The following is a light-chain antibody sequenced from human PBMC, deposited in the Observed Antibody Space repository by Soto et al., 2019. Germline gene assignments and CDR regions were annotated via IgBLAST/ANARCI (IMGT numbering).Light chain of an antibody. V-gene: IGLV1-47*02. CDR3: SSYAGRNTWV. J-gene: IGLJ3*02. Sequence: QSVLTQPPSASGTPGQRVTISCSGSSSNIGSNYVYWYQQLPGTAPKLLIQHNNQRPSGVPDRFSGSKSGNTASLTVSGLQAEDEADYYCSSYAGRNTWVFGGGTKLTVL. CDR2: HNN. CDR1: SSNIGSNY.